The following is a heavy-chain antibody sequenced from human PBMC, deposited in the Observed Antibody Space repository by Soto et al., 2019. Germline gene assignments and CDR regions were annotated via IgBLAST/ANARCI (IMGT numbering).Heavy chain of an antibody. CDR2: FKSNSGDT. CDR1: GYTFIDYY. V-gene: IGHV1-2*02. D-gene: IGHD1-26*01. CDR3: AGDSATMAGSFFDY. Sequence: QVQLVQSGAEVKKPGASVKVSCKASGYTFIDYYIHWVRQAPGQGLEWMGWFKSNSGDTRFAQKFQGRVTMTGDTSISTAYMELSSLRSDDTAVYYCAGDSATMAGSFFDYWGQGTLVTVSS. J-gene: IGHJ4*02.